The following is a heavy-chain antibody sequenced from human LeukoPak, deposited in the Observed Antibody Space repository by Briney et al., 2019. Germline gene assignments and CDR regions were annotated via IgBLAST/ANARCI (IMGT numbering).Heavy chain of an antibody. CDR3: AKDGRYYYDSSGYYPQYFQH. V-gene: IGHV3-23*01. CDR2: ISGSGGST. CDR1: GFTFSSYA. Sequence: PGGSLRLSCAASGFTFSSYAMSWVRQAPGKGLEWVSAISGSGGSTYYADSVKGRFTISRDNSKNTLYLQMNSLRAEDTAVYYCAKDGRYYYDSSGYYPQYFQHWGQGTLVTVSS. D-gene: IGHD3-22*01. J-gene: IGHJ1*01.